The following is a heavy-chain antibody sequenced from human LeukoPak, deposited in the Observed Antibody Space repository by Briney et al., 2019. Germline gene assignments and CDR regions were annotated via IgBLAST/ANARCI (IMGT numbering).Heavy chain of an antibody. Sequence: GGSLRLSCVASGFTFSSYWMHWVRQDPRKGLVWVSRINGDGRNINYADSVRGRFTISRDNSKNTLSLQMNSLRAEDMAVYYCAREFSGYAFDIWGQGTTVTVSS. D-gene: IGHD5-12*01. CDR2: INGDGRNI. V-gene: IGHV3-74*01. J-gene: IGHJ3*02. CDR3: AREFSGYAFDI. CDR1: GFTFSSYW.